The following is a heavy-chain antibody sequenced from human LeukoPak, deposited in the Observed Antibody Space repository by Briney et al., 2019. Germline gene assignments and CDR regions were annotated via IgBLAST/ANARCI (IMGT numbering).Heavy chain of an antibody. Sequence: GASVKVSCKASGYTFTGYYMHWVRQAPGQGLEWMGWINPNSGGTNYAQKFQGRVTMTRDTSISTAYMELSRLRSDDTAVYYCARVPYSSGWYSEYYFDYWGQGTLVTVSS. CDR1: GYTFTGYY. CDR3: ARVPYSSGWYSEYYFDY. CDR2: INPNSGGT. D-gene: IGHD6-19*01. V-gene: IGHV1-2*02. J-gene: IGHJ4*02.